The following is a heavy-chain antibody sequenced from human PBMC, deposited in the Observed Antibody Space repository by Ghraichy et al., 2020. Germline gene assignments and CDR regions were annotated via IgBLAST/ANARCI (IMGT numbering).Heavy chain of an antibody. CDR3: ARTIFGVVNGNLDY. CDR1: GFTFSSYA. Sequence: GGSLRLSCAASGFTFSSYAMHWVRQAPGKGLEWVSVISYDGSNKYYADSVKGRFTISRDNPKNTLYLQMNSLRAEDTAVYYCARTIFGVVNGNLDYWGQGTLVTVSS. CDR2: ISYDGSNK. J-gene: IGHJ4*02. V-gene: IGHV3-30*04. D-gene: IGHD3-3*01.